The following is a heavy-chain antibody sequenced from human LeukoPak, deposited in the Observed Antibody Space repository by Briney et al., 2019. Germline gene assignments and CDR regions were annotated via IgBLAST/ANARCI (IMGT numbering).Heavy chain of an antibody. V-gene: IGHV4-34*01. D-gene: IGHD4-17*01. Sequence: PSETLSLTCAVYGGSFSGYYWSWIRQPPGKGLEWIGEINHSGSTNYNPSLKSRVTISVDTSKNQFSLKLSSVTAADTAVYYCARGEDGDYEKKRFDPWGQGTLVTVSS. CDR3: ARGEDGDYEKKRFDP. J-gene: IGHJ5*02. CDR1: GGSFSGYY. CDR2: INHSGST.